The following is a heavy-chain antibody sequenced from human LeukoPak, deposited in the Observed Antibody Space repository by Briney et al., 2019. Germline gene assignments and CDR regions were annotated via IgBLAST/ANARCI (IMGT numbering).Heavy chain of an antibody. CDR1: GFTVSSNY. D-gene: IGHD7-27*01. CDR3: AREIELGNFDY. Sequence: GGSLRLSCAASGFTVSSNYMSWVRQAPGKGLEWVSVIYSGGSTYYADSVKGRFTISRDNSKNTLYLQMNSLRAEDTAVYYCAREIELGNFDYWGQGTLVTVSS. V-gene: IGHV3-66*01. J-gene: IGHJ4*02. CDR2: IYSGGST.